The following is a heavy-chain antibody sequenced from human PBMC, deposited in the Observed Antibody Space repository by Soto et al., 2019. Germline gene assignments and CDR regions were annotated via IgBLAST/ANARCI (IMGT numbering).Heavy chain of an antibody. V-gene: IGHV4-28*01. CDR1: GYAINSSNW. CDR3: ARSISAIYYYGLDV. D-gene: IGHD2-21*01. Sequence: QVQLQESGPGLVKPSDTLSLMCGVSGYAINSSNWWGWIRQPPGKGLEWIGYIYYSGSTYYNPSLKSRVTMSVDTSKNQFSLKLSSVTAVDTAVYYCARSISAIYYYGLDVWGQGTSVTVSS. CDR2: IYYSGST. J-gene: IGHJ6*02.